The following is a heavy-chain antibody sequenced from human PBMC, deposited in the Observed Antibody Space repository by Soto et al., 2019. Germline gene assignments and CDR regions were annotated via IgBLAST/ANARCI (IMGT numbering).Heavy chain of an antibody. Sequence: GASVKVSCKASGYTFTSYDINWVRQATGQGLEWMGWMNPNSGNTGYAQKLQGRVTMTRNTSISTAYMELSSLRSEDTAVYYCAKVPPYDFWSGTYYYYYMDVWGKGTTVTVSS. CDR2: MNPNSGNT. CDR1: GYTFTSYD. J-gene: IGHJ6*03. CDR3: AKVPPYDFWSGTYYYYYMDV. V-gene: IGHV1-8*01. D-gene: IGHD3-3*01.